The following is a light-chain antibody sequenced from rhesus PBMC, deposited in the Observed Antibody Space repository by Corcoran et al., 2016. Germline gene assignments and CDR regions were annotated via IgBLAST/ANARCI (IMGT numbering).Light chain of an antibody. CDR3: SSYTGTNTFI. CDR2: EVS. Sequence: QSAPTQHPSVSGSPGQSVTISCTGTSSDVGAYNYVSWYQQHPGTAPKLMIYEVSKRPSGVSDRFSGSKSVNTASLTISGLQAEDEADYYCSSYTGTNTFIFGAGTRLTVL. J-gene: IGLJ1*01. V-gene: IGLV2-32*02. CDR1: SSDVGAYNY.